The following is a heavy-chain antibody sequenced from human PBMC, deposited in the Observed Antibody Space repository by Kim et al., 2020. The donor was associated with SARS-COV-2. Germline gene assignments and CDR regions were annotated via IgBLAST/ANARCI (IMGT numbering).Heavy chain of an antibody. J-gene: IGHJ3*02. D-gene: IGHD3-10*01. CDR3: ARDRALWLREQHAFDI. V-gene: IGHV3-30*07. Sequence: SVKGRFTISRDNSKNTLYLQMKSLRAEDTAVYYCARDRALWLREQHAFDIWGQGTMVTVSS.